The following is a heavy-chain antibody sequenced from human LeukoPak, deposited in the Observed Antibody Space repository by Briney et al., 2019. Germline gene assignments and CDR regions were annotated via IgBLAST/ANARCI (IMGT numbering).Heavy chain of an antibody. J-gene: IGHJ4*02. CDR3: ARGGSSGSYYTLDY. Sequence: SETLSLTCTVSGGSISSYYWSWIRQPAGKGLEWIGRIYISGSGSTNYNPSLKSRVTMSVDTSKNQFSLKLSSVTAADTAVYYCARGGSSGSYYTLDYWGQGTLVTVSS. V-gene: IGHV4-4*07. CDR2: IYISGSGST. CDR1: GGSISSYY. D-gene: IGHD3-10*01.